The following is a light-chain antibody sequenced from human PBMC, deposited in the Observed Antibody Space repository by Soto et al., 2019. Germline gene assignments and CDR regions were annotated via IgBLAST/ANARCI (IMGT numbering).Light chain of an antibody. J-gene: IGLJ3*02. CDR3: SSYAGSYTLV. V-gene: IGLV2-11*01. CDR2: DVT. CDR1: NNDVGGYNY. Sequence: QSALTQPRSVSGSPGQSVTISCTGTNNDVGGYNYVSWYQQQPGKAPKLIIYDVTKRPSGVPDRFSGSKSGNTASLTISGPQADDDADYYCSSYAGSYTLVFGGGTKLTVL.